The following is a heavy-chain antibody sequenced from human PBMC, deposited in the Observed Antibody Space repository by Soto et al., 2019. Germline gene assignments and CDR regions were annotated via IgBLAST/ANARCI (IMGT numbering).Heavy chain of an antibody. J-gene: IGHJ4*02. Sequence: GGSLRLSCAASGFTFSSYAMSWVRQAPGKGLEWVSAISGSGGSTYYADSVKGRFTISRDNSKNTLYLQMNSLRAEDTAVYYCAKDLDSSSWYAPSFDYWGQGTLVTVSS. CDR2: ISGSGGST. CDR3: AKDLDSSSWYAPSFDY. V-gene: IGHV3-23*01. D-gene: IGHD6-13*01. CDR1: GFTFSSYA.